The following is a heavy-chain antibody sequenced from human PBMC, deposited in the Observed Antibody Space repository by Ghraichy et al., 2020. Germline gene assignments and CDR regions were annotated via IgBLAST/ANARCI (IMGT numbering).Heavy chain of an antibody. CDR1: GVIVSYYS. D-gene: IGHD3-22*01. V-gene: IGHV3-48*01. J-gene: IGHJ1*01. Sequence: LSLTCAASGVIVSYYSMNWVRQAPGKGLEWVSYISSSSDIIEYAESVKGRFTISRDNAKNSLFLQMNSLRVEDTAVYYCARDYGDSRKEHFHYWGQGTLVTVYS. CDR2: ISSSSDII. CDR3: ARDYGDSRKEHFHY.